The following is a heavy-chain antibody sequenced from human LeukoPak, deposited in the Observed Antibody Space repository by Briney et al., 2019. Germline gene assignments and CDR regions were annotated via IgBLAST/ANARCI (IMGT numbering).Heavy chain of an antibody. CDR1: GFTFCDYA. V-gene: IGHV3-23*01. CDR3: ERQDSFFPY. J-gene: IGHJ4*02. D-gene: IGHD3-3*01. Sequence: GGSRRLSCVASGFTFCDYAMSWGRQDPGEGAGWVSGISDSGGRTYYADSVKSRCTISRDKSKNTVSLQMNNLRAEYTAVYFCERQDSFFPYWGQGTLVTVTS. CDR2: ISDSGGRT.